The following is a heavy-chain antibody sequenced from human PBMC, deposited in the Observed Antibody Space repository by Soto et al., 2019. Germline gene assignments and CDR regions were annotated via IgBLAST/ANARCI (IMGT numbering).Heavy chain of an antibody. CDR1: GYTFTSYA. V-gene: IGHV1-18*04. CDR3: ARAGYYQYLFDY. J-gene: IGHJ4*02. Sequence: QVQLVQSGAEVKKPGASVKVSCKAYGYTFTSYAINWVRQAPGQGLEWMGWISSYNGNRNYARKLQDRVTLTTDTSTSTAYMELRSLRSDDTAVYYCARAGYYQYLFDYWGQGTLVTVSS. CDR2: ISSYNGNR. D-gene: IGHD3-22*01.